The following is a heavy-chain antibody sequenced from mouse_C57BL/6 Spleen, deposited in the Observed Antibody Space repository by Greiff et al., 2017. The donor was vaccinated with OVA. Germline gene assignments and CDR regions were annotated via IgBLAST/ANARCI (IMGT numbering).Heavy chain of an antibody. J-gene: IGHJ2*01. Sequence: EVMLVESEGGLVQPGSSMKLSCTASGFTFSDYYMAWVRQVPEKGLEWVANINYDGSSTYYLDSLKSRFIISRDNAKNILYLQMSSLKSEDTATYYCARALTGMGYYFDYWGQGTTLTVSS. V-gene: IGHV5-16*01. CDR3: ARALTGMGYYFDY. CDR1: GFTFSDYY. CDR2: INYDGSST. D-gene: IGHD4-1*01.